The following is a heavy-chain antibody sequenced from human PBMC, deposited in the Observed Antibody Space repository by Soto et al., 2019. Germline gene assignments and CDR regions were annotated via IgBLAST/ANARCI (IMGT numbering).Heavy chain of an antibody. D-gene: IGHD6-25*01. CDR1: GFTFGSYS. V-gene: IGHV3-30*04. J-gene: IGHJ4*02. CDR3: ATGPPFQDGSLFDY. Sequence: QAHLVESGGGVVQPGESLTLSCAASGFTFGSYSIHWVRQAPGKGLEWVAVVGYDGQRKEYADSVEGRFTISRDNFKTTVSLQMNSLRTEDTGVYFCATGPPFQDGSLFDYWGQGTPVTVS. CDR2: VGYDGQRK.